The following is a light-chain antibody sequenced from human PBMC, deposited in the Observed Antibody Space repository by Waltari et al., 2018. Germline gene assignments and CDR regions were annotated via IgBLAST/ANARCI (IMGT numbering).Light chain of an antibody. CDR3: CSYAGDSTLI. J-gene: IGLJ2*01. CDR2: DVN. Sequence: QSALTQPASVSGSPGQSITLSCTGTSSNVGGYPLVSWYQHHPGNAPQLIIYDVNKRPSGISHRFSGSKSGNTASLTISGLQADDESDYYCCSYAGDSTLIFGGGTKLTVL. CDR1: SSNVGGYPL. V-gene: IGLV2-23*02.